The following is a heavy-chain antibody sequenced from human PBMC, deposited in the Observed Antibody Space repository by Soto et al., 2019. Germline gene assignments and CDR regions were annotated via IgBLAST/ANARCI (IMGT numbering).Heavy chain of an antibody. Sequence: QLQLQESGPGLVKPSETLSLTCSVSGGSISISSYYWGWVRQPPGKGLEWIASMYYSGGTYYNPSLKGRATISVDKSKNQFSLKLTSATAADTAVYYCARLDRFLEYFNHWGQGTLVTVSS. CDR1: GGSISISSYY. V-gene: IGHV4-39*01. CDR2: MYYSGGT. CDR3: ARLDRFLEYFNH. D-gene: IGHD3-3*01. J-gene: IGHJ1*01.